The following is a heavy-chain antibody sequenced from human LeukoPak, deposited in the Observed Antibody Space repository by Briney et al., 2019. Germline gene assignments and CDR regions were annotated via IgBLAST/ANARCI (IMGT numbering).Heavy chain of an antibody. J-gene: IGHJ3*02. V-gene: IGHV4-61*01. Sequence: AESLSLACTVSGGSISSSSYYWSWIRQPPGKGVGWIEYIYYSGSTNYNPSLKSRVTISVDTSKNQFSLKLSSVTAADTAVYYCARVWDFAFDIWGQGTIVTVSS. D-gene: IGHD1-26*01. CDR3: ARVWDFAFDI. CDR2: IYYSGST. CDR1: GGSISSSSYY.